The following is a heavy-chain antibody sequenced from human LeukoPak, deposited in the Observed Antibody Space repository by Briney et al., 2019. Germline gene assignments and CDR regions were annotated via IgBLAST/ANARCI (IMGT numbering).Heavy chain of an antibody. D-gene: IGHD3-22*01. CDR2: ISSNGGST. J-gene: IGHJ4*02. CDR1: GFTFSSYA. Sequence: GGSLRLSCSASGFTFSSYAMHWVRQAPGKGLEYVSAISSNGGSTYYADSVKGRFTISRDNSKNTLYLQMSSLRAEDTAVYYCVKDPGRYYYDSSGYYYDYWGQGTLVTVSS. V-gene: IGHV3-64D*09. CDR3: VKDPGRYYYDSSGYYYDY.